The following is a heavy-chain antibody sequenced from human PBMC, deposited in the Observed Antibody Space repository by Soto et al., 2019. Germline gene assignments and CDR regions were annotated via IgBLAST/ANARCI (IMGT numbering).Heavy chain of an antibody. V-gene: IGHV4-61*01. CDR2: IYYSGTT. D-gene: IGHD3-10*01. Sequence: PSETLSLTCTVSGGSISSGSYYWSWIRQPPGKGLEWIGYIYYSGTTNNNPSLKSRVTISVDTSTNQFSLKLTSVTAADTAVYFCARFYGSVFDPWGQGTLVTVSS. CDR1: GGSISSGSYY. J-gene: IGHJ5*02. CDR3: ARFYGSVFDP.